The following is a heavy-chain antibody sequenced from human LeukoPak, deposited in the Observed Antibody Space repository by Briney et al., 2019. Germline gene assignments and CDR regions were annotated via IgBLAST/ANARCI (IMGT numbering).Heavy chain of an antibody. CDR1: GVTVSSNY. CDR2: IYSAGNT. J-gene: IGHJ4*02. CDR3: ARGGTPGYSSGRIDY. V-gene: IGHV3-53*04. D-gene: IGHD6-19*01. Sequence: GGSLRLSCVASGVTVSSNYMSWVRQASGKGLEWVSVIYSAGNTYYADSVKGRFTISRHNSENTLYLQMNSLRVEDTAVYYCARGGTPGYSSGRIDYWGQGTLVTVSS.